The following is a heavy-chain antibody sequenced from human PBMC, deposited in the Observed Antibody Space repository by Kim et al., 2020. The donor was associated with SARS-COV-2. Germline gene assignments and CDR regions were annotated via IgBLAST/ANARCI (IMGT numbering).Heavy chain of an antibody. V-gene: IGHV3-53*01. CDR3: ATSTWGSGEPFFDY. J-gene: IGHJ4*02. Sequence: AGSVRGRFTISRDNSKNTVYLQRNSLRAEDTAVYYCATSTWGSGEPFFDYWGQGTLVTVSS. D-gene: IGHD3-10*01.